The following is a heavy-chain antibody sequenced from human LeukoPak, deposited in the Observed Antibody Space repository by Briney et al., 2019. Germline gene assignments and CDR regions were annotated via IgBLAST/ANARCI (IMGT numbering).Heavy chain of an antibody. V-gene: IGHV3-7*01. CDR3: AREGKSIAAAWWAPY. Sequence: GGSLRLSCAASGFTFSSYWMSWVRQAPGKGLEWVANIKQDGSEKYYVDSVKGRFTISRDNAKNSLYLQMNSLRAEDTAVYYCAREGKSIAAAWWAPYWGQGTLVTVSS. D-gene: IGHD6-13*01. CDR2: IKQDGSEK. CDR1: GFTFSSYW. J-gene: IGHJ4*02.